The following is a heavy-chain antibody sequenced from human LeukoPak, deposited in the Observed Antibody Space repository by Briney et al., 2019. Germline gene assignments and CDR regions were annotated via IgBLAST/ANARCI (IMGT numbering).Heavy chain of an antibody. CDR2: MYHSGNT. Sequence: SETLSLTCSVSGYSIGSGYYWGWIRQPPGKGLEWITSMYHSGNTFYNPSLKSRVTISVDTSKNQFSLSLSSVTAADTAVYYCARKSSSWPYYYFDHWGQGTLVTVSS. CDR1: GYSIGSGYY. CDR3: ARKSSSWPYYYFDH. V-gene: IGHV4-38-2*02. J-gene: IGHJ4*02. D-gene: IGHD6-13*01.